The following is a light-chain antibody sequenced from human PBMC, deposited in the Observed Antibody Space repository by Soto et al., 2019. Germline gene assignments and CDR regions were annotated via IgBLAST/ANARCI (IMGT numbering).Light chain of an antibody. CDR3: QTWGTGIQV. V-gene: IGLV4-69*01. CDR1: SGHSSYA. CDR2: LNSDGSH. J-gene: IGLJ1*01. Sequence: QPVLTQSPSASACLGASVKLTCTLSSGHSSYAIAWHQQQPEKGPRYLMKLNSDGSHSKGDGIPDRFSGSSSGAERYLTISSLQSEDEADYYCQTWGTGIQVFGTGTKVTVL.